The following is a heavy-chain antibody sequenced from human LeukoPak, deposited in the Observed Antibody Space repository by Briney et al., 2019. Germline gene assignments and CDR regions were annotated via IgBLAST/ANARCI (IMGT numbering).Heavy chain of an antibody. J-gene: IGHJ4*02. CDR1: GGTFSSYA. Sequence: SVKVSCKASGGTFSSYAISWVRQAPGQGLEWMGRIIPILGIANYAQKFQGRVSITADKSTSTAYMELSSLRSEDTAVYYCARDSAPDYYDSSDYYDYWGQGTLVTVSS. D-gene: IGHD3-22*01. V-gene: IGHV1-69*04. CDR3: ARDSAPDYYDSSDYYDY. CDR2: IIPILGIA.